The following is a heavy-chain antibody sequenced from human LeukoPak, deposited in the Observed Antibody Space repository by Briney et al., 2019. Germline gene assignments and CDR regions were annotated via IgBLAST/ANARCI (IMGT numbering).Heavy chain of an antibody. CDR2: IYYSGST. J-gene: IGHJ4*02. CDR3: ASSRSSSGWSLIDY. CDR1: GGSINRYY. Sequence: SETLSLTCTVSGGSINRYYWSWIRQPPGKGLEWVGYIYYSGSTNYNPSLKRRVTISVDTSRNQFSLKVSSVTAADTAVYYCASSRSSSGWSLIDYWGQGALVTVSS. D-gene: IGHD6-19*01. V-gene: IGHV4-59*01.